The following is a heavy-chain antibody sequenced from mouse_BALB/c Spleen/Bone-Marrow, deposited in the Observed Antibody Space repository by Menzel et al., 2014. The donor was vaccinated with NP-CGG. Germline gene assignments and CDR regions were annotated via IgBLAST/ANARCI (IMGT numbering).Heavy chain of an antibody. CDR3: ARLGRDY. V-gene: IGHV1S29*02. CDR2: IYPYNGGT. D-gene: IGHD4-1*01. CDR1: GYSFTGYY. Sequence: EVQLQQSGPELVKTGASVKISCKASGYSFTGYYMHWVKQSHGESLEWIGYIYPYNGGTGYNQKFKSKATLTVDNSSSTAYMELRSLTSEDSAVYYCARLGRDYWGQGTTLTVSS. J-gene: IGHJ2*01.